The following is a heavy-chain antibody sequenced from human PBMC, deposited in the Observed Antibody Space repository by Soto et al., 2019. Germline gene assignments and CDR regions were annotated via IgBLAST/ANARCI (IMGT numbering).Heavy chain of an antibody. Sequence: SETLSLTCTVSDGSISSYYWGWIRQPPGKGLKWIGYIFYTGSTIYNPSLKSRVTISVDTSKNQFSLKLSSVTAADTAVYYCARVGVFRTDFWSGYYTEWFDPWGQGTLVTVSS. CDR3: ARVGVFRTDFWSGYYTEWFDP. D-gene: IGHD3-3*01. J-gene: IGHJ5*02. V-gene: IGHV4-59*12. CDR1: DGSISSYY. CDR2: IFYTGST.